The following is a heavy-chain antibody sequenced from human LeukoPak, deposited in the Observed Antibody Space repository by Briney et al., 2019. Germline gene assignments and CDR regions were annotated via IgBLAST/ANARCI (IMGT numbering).Heavy chain of an antibody. D-gene: IGHD3-16*01. CDR1: GYTFTGYY. Sequence: SVKVSCKASGYTFTGYYMHWVRQAPGQGLEWMGWINPNSGGTNYAQKFQGRVTMTRDTSISTAYMELSRLRSDDTAVYYCARALAYDYVWGSYHIDYWGQGTLVTVSS. J-gene: IGHJ4*02. CDR3: ARALAYDYVWGSYHIDY. CDR2: INPNSGGT. V-gene: IGHV1-2*02.